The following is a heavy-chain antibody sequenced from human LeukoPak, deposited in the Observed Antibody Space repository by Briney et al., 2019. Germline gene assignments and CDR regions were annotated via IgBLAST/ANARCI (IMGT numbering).Heavy chain of an antibody. D-gene: IGHD4-23*01. CDR2: IKSENDGGTT. CDR3: LGNSPQFDY. J-gene: IGHJ4*02. CDR1: GFTFSNAW. V-gene: IGHV3-15*01. Sequence: GGSLRLSCAASGFTFSNAWMSWVGQAPGKGLEWVGRIKSENDGGTTDYAAPVKGRFTISRDDLKSTLYLQMNSLKTEDTAVYYCLGNSPQFDYWGPGTLVTVS.